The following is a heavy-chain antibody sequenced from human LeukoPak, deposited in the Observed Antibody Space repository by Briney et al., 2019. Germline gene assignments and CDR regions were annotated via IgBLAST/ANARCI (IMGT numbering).Heavy chain of an antibody. Sequence: GGSLRLSCAASGFTFSNAWMSWVRQAPGKGLEWVGRIKSKTDGGTTDYAAPVKGRFTISRDDSKNTLYLQMNSLKTEDTAVYYCTTDLSDLDWLLNWGQGTLVTVSS. V-gene: IGHV3-15*01. CDR1: GFTFSNAW. J-gene: IGHJ4*02. CDR3: TTDLSDLDWLLN. CDR2: IKSKTDGGTT. D-gene: IGHD3-9*01.